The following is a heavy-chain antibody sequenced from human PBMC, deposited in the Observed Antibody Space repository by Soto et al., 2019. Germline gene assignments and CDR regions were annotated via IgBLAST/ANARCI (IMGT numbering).Heavy chain of an antibody. CDR3: AREEVVVAATRPKWFDP. D-gene: IGHD2-15*01. V-gene: IGHV1-69*01. Sequence: QVQLVQSGAEVKKPGSSVKVSCKASGGTFSSYAISWVRQAPGQGLEWMGGIIPIFGTANYAQKFQGRETITADESRSTAYMELCSLRSEDTAVYYCAREEVVVAATRPKWFDPWGQGTLVTVSS. CDR2: IIPIFGTA. J-gene: IGHJ5*02. CDR1: GGTFSSYA.